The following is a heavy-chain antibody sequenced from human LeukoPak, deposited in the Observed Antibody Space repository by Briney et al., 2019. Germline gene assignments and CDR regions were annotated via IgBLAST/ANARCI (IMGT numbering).Heavy chain of an antibody. Sequence: SETLSLTCTVSGGSISSGSYCWSWIRQPAGKGLEWIGRIYTSGSTNYNPSLKSRVTISVDTSKHQFSLKLSSVTAADTAVYYCAGYYGSGSLFYFDYWGQGTLVTVSS. CDR2: IYTSGST. D-gene: IGHD3-10*01. CDR1: GGSISSGSYC. CDR3: AGYYGSGSLFYFDY. V-gene: IGHV4-61*02. J-gene: IGHJ4*02.